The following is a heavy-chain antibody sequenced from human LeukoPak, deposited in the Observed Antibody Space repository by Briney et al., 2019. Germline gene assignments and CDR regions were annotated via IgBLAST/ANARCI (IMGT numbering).Heavy chain of an antibody. CDR1: GYTFTSYA. CDR2: SNAGNGNT. Sequence: GASVNFSCKASGYTFTSYAMHWVRQAPGQRLEWMGWSNAGNGNTKYSQEFQGRVTITRDTSASTAYMELSSLRSEDMAVYYCAREGKGDAFDIWGQGTMVTVSS. J-gene: IGHJ3*02. CDR3: AREGKGDAFDI. V-gene: IGHV1-3*02.